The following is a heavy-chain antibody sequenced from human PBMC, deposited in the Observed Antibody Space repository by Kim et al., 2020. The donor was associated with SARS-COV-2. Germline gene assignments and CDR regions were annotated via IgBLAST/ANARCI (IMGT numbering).Heavy chain of an antibody. Sequence: GGSLRLSCAASGFTFSSYAMNWVRQAPGKGLEWVVVISYDGTNKYYADSVKGRFTISRDNSKNTLYLQMNSLRAEDTAVYYCARDSGPDYYYGMDVWGQGTTVIVSS. CDR3: ARDSGPDYYYGMDV. V-gene: IGHV3-30*04. J-gene: IGHJ6*02. D-gene: IGHD6-19*01. CDR1: GFTFSSYA. CDR2: ISYDGTNK.